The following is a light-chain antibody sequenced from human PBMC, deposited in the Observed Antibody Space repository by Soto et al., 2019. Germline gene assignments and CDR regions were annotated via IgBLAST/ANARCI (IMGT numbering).Light chain of an antibody. CDR2: AAS. CDR3: QQSYGTLYT. J-gene: IGKJ2*01. V-gene: IGKV1-39*01. Sequence: DLQMTQSPSSLSASVGDRVTITCRASQRISSHLNWYQQKPGKAPKLLIYAASSLQSGVPSRFSGSGSGTHFTLTISSLQPEDFATYYCQQSYGTLYTFGQGTKVEI. CDR1: QRISSH.